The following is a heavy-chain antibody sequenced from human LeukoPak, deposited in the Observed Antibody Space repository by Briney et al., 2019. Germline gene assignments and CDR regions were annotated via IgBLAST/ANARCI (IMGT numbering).Heavy chain of an antibody. CDR2: IYHSGST. V-gene: IGHV4-38-2*01. D-gene: IGHD3-10*01. CDR1: GYSISSGYY. J-gene: IGHJ4*02. Sequence: SETLSLTCAVSGYSISSGYYWGWIRQPPGKGLEWIGSIYHSGSTYYKPSLKSRITISVDTSKNHFSLKLSSVPAADTAVYYCASSTWFGTRIVFDYWGQGTLVTVSS. CDR3: ASSTWFGTRIVFDY.